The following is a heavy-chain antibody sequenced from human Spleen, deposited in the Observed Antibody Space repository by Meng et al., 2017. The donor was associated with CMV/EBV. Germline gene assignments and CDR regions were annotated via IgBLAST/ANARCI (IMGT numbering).Heavy chain of an antibody. D-gene: IGHD5-12*01. Sequence: QVQLVESGGGVGQPGRPLRLSCDSLGFTFSSDAMHWVRQAPGKGLEWVAVISYDGSNKYYADSVKGRFTISRDNSKNTLYLQMNSLRAEDTAVYYCARDRHSGYFAPFDYWGQGTLVTVSS. CDR1: GFTFSSDA. CDR3: ARDRHSGYFAPFDY. CDR2: ISYDGSNK. V-gene: IGHV3-30-3*01. J-gene: IGHJ4*02.